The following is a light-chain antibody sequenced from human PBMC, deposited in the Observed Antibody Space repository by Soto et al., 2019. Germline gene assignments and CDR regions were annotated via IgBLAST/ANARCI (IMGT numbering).Light chain of an antibody. J-gene: IGLJ2*01. CDR3: SSYSGSTTLVL. CDR1: SSDVGGYDF. CDR2: DVN. V-gene: IGLV2-14*03. Sequence: QSVLTQPASVSGSPGQSITISCSGTSSDVGGYDFVSWYQQHPGKAPQLMIYDVNNRPSGVSTRFSGSKSGNTASLTISGLQADDEADYYCSSYSGSTTLVLFGGGTKLTVL.